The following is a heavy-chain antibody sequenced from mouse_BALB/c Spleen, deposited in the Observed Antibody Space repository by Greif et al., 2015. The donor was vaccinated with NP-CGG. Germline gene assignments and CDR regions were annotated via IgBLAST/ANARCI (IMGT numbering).Heavy chain of an antibody. Sequence: EVHLVESGGGLVQPGGSRKLSCAASGFTFSSFGMHWVRQAPEKGLEWAAYISSGSSTIYYADTVKGRFTISRDNPKNTLFLQMTSLRSEDTAMYYCAREQVRFYAMDYWGQGTSVTVSS. D-gene: IGHD2-14*01. V-gene: IGHV5-17*02. J-gene: IGHJ4*01. CDR3: AREQVRFYAMDY. CDR2: ISSGSSTI. CDR1: GFTFSSFG.